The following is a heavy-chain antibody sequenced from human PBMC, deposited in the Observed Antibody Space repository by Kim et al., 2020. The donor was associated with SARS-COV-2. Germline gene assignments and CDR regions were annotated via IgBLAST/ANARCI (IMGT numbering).Heavy chain of an antibody. Sequence: SGPTLVKPTQTLTLTCTFSGFSLSTSGVGVGWIRQPPGKALEWLALIYWDDDNRYSPALKSRLTITKDTSKNQVVLTMTNMDPVDTATYYCAHRRIRPGTMIVVADISFHYWGQGTLVTVSS. CDR1: GFSLSTSGVG. J-gene: IGHJ4*02. CDR3: AHRRIRPGTMIVVADISFHY. CDR2: IYWDDDN. V-gene: IGHV2-5*02. D-gene: IGHD3-22*01.